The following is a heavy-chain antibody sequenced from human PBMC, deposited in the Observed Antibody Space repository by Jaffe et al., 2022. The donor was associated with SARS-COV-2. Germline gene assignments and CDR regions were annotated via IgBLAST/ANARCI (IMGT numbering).Heavy chain of an antibody. CDR1: GYTFTSYD. Sequence: QVQLVQSGAEVKKPGASVKVSCKASGYTFTSYDITWVRQAPGQGLEWMGWIRPNNGNIKYAQKFQDRVTMTTDTSTSTAYMELRSLSSDDTAEYYCARPSAGGGYYYYMDVWGKGTTVTVSS. J-gene: IGHJ6*03. CDR2: IRPNNGNI. V-gene: IGHV1-18*01. CDR3: ARPSAGGGYYYYMDV. D-gene: IGHD3-16*01.